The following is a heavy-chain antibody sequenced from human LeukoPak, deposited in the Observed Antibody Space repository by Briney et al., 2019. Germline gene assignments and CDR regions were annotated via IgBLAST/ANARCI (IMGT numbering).Heavy chain of an antibody. V-gene: IGHV4-34*01. D-gene: IGHD6-6*01. CDR2: INHSGST. J-gene: IGHJ4*02. CDR1: GGSFSGYY. Sequence: SETLSLTCAVYGGSFSGYYWSWIRQPPGKGLEWIGEINHSGSTNYNPSLKSRVTISVDTSKNQFSLKLSPVTAADTAVYYCARSIRFIAARRGFDYWGQGTLVTVSS. CDR3: ARSIRFIAARRGFDY.